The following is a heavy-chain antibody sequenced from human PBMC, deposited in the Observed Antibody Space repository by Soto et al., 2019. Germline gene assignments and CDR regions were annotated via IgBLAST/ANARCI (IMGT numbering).Heavy chain of an antibody. CDR3: ARNYDYVWGSYRSLDYYYGMDV. J-gene: IGHJ6*02. D-gene: IGHD3-16*02. V-gene: IGHV1-69*01. CDR1: GGTFSSYA. CDR2: IIPIFGTA. Sequence: QVQLVQSGAEVKKPGSSVKVSCKASGGTFSSYAISWVRQAPGQGLEWMGGIIPIFGTANYAQKFQGRVTITADESMSTAYMELSSLRSEDTAVYYCARNYDYVWGSYRSLDYYYGMDVWGQGTTVTVSS.